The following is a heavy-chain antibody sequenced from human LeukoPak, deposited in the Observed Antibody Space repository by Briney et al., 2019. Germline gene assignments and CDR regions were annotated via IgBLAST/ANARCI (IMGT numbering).Heavy chain of an antibody. J-gene: IGHJ4*02. CDR1: GFTLRSYA. Sequence: GGSLRLSCAASGFTLRSYAMSWVRQAPGKGLEWVANIKEDGSEKYYVDSVKGRFTISRDNARNSLYLQMNSLRAEDTAVYYCARTDYDYGDYVGDFDYWGQGTLVTVSS. CDR3: ARTDYDYGDYVGDFDY. D-gene: IGHD4-17*01. CDR2: IKEDGSEK. V-gene: IGHV3-7*04.